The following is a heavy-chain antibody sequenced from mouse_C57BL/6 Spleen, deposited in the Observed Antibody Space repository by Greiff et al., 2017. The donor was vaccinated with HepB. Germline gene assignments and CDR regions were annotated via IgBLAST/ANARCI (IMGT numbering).Heavy chain of an antibody. CDR3: ARGLYAMDY. V-gene: IGHV5-16*01. CDR2: INYDGSST. Sequence: DVQLVESEGGLVQPGSSMKLSCTASGFTFSDYYMAWVRQVPEKGLEWVANINYDGSSTYYLDSLKSRFIISRDNAKNILYLQMSSLKSEDTATYYCARGLYAMDYWGQGTSVTVSS. CDR1: GFTFSDYY. J-gene: IGHJ4*01.